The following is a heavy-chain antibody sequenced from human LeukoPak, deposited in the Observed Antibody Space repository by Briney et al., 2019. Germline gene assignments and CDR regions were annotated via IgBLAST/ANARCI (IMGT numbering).Heavy chain of an antibody. V-gene: IGHV3-21*01. Sequence: GGSLRLSCAASGFSIKSYSMTWVRQAPGKGLEWVATIGSSGGYIYYADSVKGRFTISRDTVQNSLFLQLNSLRVEDTAVYNCARLRDTVTSASDYWGQGTLVTVSS. J-gene: IGHJ4*02. CDR3: ARLRDTVTSASDY. D-gene: IGHD5-18*01. CDR1: GFSIKSYS. CDR2: IGSSGGYI.